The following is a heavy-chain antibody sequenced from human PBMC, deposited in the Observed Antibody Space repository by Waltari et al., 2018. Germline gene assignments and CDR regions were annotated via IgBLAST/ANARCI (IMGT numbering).Heavy chain of an antibody. CDR3: VAAKEYYYDGSGDDAFET. D-gene: IGHD3-22*01. Sequence: QVQLQESGPGLAKSSETLSLTCDVSGYSMSSGYYWGWLRQPPRKGLEWIASIYQSGSSDYNPSLRSRVTISVDTSRNQFSLEMTSVTATDTATYYCVAAKEYYYDGSGDDAFETWGQGTLVTVSS. J-gene: IGHJ3*02. CDR2: IYQSGSS. CDR1: GYSMSSGYY. V-gene: IGHV4-38-2*01.